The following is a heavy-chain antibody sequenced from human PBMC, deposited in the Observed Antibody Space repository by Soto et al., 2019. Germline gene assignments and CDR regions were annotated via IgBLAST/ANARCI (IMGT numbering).Heavy chain of an antibody. D-gene: IGHD1-26*01. Sequence: PGESLKISCMGSGYSFTSYWISWVRQMPGKGLEWMGRIDPSDSYTNYSPSFQGHVTIAADKSISTAYLQWSSLKASDTAMYYCARHDGTHGGGVGATTYYYYGMDGWGQGTTVTVSS. CDR1: GYSFTSYW. J-gene: IGHJ6*02. CDR3: ARHDGTHGGGVGATTYYYYGMDG. V-gene: IGHV5-10-1*01. CDR2: IDPSDSYT.